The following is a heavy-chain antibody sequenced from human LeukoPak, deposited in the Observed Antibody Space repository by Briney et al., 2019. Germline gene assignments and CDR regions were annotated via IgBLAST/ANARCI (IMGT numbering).Heavy chain of an antibody. CDR1: GGSISSSSYY. CDR2: IYYSGST. Sequence: SETLSLTCTVSGGSISSSSYYWGWIRQPPGKGLEWIGSIYYSGSTYYNPSLKSRVTISVDTSKNQFSLKLSSVTAADTAVHYCARQEGGGRDYWGQGTLVTVSS. J-gene: IGHJ4*02. CDR3: ARQEGGGRDY. D-gene: IGHD2-15*01. V-gene: IGHV4-39*01.